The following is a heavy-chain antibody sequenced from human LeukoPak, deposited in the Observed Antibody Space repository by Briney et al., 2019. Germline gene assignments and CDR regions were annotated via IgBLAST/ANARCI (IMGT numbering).Heavy chain of an antibody. CDR3: ARGDPHCSSTSCYWFRYYFDY. CDR1: GGTFSSYA. V-gene: IGHV1-69*13. CDR2: IIPIFGTA. Sequence: SVKVSCKASGGTFSSYAISWVRQAPGQGLEWMGGIIPIFGTANYAQKFQGRVTITADESTSTAYMELSSLRSEDTAVYYCARGDPHCSSTSCYWFRYYFDYWGQGTLVTVSS. D-gene: IGHD2-2*01. J-gene: IGHJ4*02.